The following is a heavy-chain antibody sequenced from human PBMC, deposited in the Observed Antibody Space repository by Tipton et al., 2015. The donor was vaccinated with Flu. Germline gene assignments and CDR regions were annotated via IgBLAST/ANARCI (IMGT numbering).Heavy chain of an antibody. Sequence: GLVKPSETLSLTCTVSGGSISSYYWSWIRQPPGKGLEWIGSIYYSGSTNYNPSLKSRVTMSVDTSKNQFSLKLSSVTAADTAVYYCVRDRKDYSSTYYYYYYMDVWGKGTTVTVSS. J-gene: IGHJ6*03. V-gene: IGHV4-59*12. CDR1: GGSISSYY. D-gene: IGHD2-15*01. CDR3: VRDRKDYSSTYYYYYYMDV. CDR2: IYYSGST.